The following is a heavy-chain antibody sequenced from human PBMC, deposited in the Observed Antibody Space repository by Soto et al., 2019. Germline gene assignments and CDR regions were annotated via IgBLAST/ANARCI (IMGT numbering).Heavy chain of an antibody. Sequence: ASVKVSCKASGYTFTSYGISWVRQAPGQGLEWMGWISAYNGNTNYAQKLQGRVTMTTDTSTSTAYMELRSLRSDDTAVYYCARDPRRIMITFGGVIVPFDYWGQGTLVTVSS. CDR1: GYTFTSYG. CDR3: ARDPRRIMITFGGVIVPFDY. CDR2: ISAYNGNT. J-gene: IGHJ4*02. V-gene: IGHV1-18*01. D-gene: IGHD3-16*02.